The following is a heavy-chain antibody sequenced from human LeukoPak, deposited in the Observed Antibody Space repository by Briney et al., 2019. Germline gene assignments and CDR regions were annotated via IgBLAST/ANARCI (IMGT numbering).Heavy chain of an antibody. CDR1: GGSISSGDYY. J-gene: IGHJ1*01. V-gene: IGHV4-30-4*01. CDR3: ARTPPSPYGDSSYFQH. Sequence: SETLSLTCTVSGGSISSGDYYWSWIRQPPGKGLEWIGYIYYSGSTYYNPSLKSRVTMSVDTSKNQFSLKLSSVTAADTAVYYCARTPPSPYGDSSYFQHWGQGTLVTVSS. D-gene: IGHD4-17*01. CDR2: IYYSGST.